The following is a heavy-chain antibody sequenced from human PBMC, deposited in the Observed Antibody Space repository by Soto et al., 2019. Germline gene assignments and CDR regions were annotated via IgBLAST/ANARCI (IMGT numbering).Heavy chain of an antibody. V-gene: IGHV1-69*06. D-gene: IGHD5-18*01. CDR3: ARDKRGPNTGMVRGGVLDY. J-gene: IGHJ4*02. CDR2: IIPIFGTA. CDR1: GGTFSSYA. Sequence: QVQLVQSGAEVKKPGSSVKVSCKASGGTFSSYAISWVRQAPGQGLEWMGGIIPIFGTANYAQKFQGRVTITADKSTTPAYMELSSLRSEDPAVYYCARDKRGPNTGMVRGGVLDYWGQGTLVTVSS.